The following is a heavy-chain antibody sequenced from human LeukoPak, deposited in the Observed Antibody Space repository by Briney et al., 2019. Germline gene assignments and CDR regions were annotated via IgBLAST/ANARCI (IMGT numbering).Heavy chain of an antibody. CDR3: ARVSRYCSGGSCYSLDY. D-gene: IGHD2-15*01. CDR1: RFTFSSFE. CDR2: ISSSSSTI. J-gene: IGHJ4*02. V-gene: IGHV3-48*01. Sequence: GGSLRLSCAASRFTFSSFEMNWVRQAPGQGLEWVSYISSSSSTIYYADSVKGRFTISRDNAKNSLYMQMNSLRAEDTAVYYCARVSRYCSGGSCYSLDYWGQGTLVTVSS.